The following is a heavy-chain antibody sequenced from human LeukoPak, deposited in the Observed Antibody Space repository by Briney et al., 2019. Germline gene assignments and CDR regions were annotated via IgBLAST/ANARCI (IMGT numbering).Heavy chain of an antibody. V-gene: IGHV3-74*01. Sequence: PGGSLRLSCAASGFTFSSYWMHWVRQAPGKGLVWVSRINSDGSSTSYADPVKGRFTISRDNAKNSLYLQMNSLRAEDTAVYYCARVPLGFLEWSPLFDYWGQGTLVTVSS. J-gene: IGHJ4*02. CDR2: INSDGSST. CDR3: ARVPLGFLEWSPLFDY. D-gene: IGHD3-3*01. CDR1: GFTFSSYW.